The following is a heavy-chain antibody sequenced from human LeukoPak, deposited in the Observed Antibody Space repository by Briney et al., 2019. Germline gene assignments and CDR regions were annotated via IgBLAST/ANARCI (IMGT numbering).Heavy chain of an antibody. Sequence: PGGSLRLSCAASGFIFSTYGMNWVRQAPGKGLGWVAVIWYNGNNKYYADSVKGRFTISRDNSKNTLYLQMDSLRAEDTAVYYCARLQHPTPNCYGMDVWGQGTTVTVSS. CDR2: IWYNGNNK. J-gene: IGHJ6*02. CDR1: GFIFSTYG. D-gene: IGHD2-15*01. V-gene: IGHV3-33*03. CDR3: ARLQHPTPNCYGMDV.